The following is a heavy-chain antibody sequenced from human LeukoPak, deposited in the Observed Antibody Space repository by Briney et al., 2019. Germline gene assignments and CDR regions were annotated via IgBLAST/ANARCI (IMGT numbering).Heavy chain of an antibody. Sequence: GGSLRLSCRGSGFTFGGFWMTWVRQAPGKGLEWVANIKEDGDETWYVDSVKGRFTISRDNSKSTLYLQMDSLRAEDTAVYYCARPYGASYMYDFRGQGAPVTVSS. V-gene: IGHV3-7*03. D-gene: IGHD1-26*01. CDR3: ARPYGASYMYDF. CDR2: IKEDGDET. J-gene: IGHJ4*02. CDR1: GFTFGGFW.